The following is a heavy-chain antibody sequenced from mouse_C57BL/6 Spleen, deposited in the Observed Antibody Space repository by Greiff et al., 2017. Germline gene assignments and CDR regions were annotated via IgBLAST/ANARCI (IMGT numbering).Heavy chain of an antibody. V-gene: IGHV6-3*01. CDR1: GFTFSNYW. D-gene: IGHD1-1*01. CDR3: TGPYYYGRGYFDV. CDR2: IRLKSDNYAT. Sequence: EVKVEESGGGLVQPGGSMKLSCVASGFTFSNYWMNWVRQSPEKGLEWVAQIRLKSDNYATHYAESVKGRFTISRDDSKSSVYLQMNNLRAEDTGIYYCTGPYYYGRGYFDVWGTGTTVTVSS. J-gene: IGHJ1*03.